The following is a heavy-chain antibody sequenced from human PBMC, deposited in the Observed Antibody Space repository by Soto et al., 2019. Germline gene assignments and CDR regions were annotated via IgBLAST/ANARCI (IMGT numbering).Heavy chain of an antibody. CDR3: AMLGGWSGGSSGMDV. D-gene: IGHD6-19*01. Sequence: EVQLVESGGGLVQPGGSLRLSCAASGLIFSDYHMDWVRQAPGKGLEWVGRIRRKANSYTTEYAASVKGRFTISRDDSKNSLYLQRSSLKSEDTAVYYCAMLGGWSGGSSGMDVWGQGTTVTVSS. J-gene: IGHJ6*02. CDR2: IRRKANSYTT. CDR1: GLIFSDYH. V-gene: IGHV3-72*01.